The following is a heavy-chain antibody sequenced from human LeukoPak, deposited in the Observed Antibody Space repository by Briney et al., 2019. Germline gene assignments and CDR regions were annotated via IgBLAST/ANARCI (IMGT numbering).Heavy chain of an antibody. CDR3: ARDFGVVTDSDY. CDR1: GFTFSSYS. Sequence: GGSLRLSCAASGFTFSSYSMNWARQAPGKGLEWVSSISSSSSYIYYADSVKGRFTISRDNAKNSLYLQMNSLRAEDTAVYYCARDFGVVTDSDYWGQGTLVTVSS. J-gene: IGHJ4*02. V-gene: IGHV3-21*01. D-gene: IGHD3-3*01. CDR2: ISSSSSYI.